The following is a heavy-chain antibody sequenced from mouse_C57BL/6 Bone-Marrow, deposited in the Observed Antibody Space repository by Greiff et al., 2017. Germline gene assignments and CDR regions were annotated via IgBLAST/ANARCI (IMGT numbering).Heavy chain of an antibody. CDR1: GYTFTSYW. V-gene: IGHV1-69*01. D-gene: IGHD1-1*01. CDR3: ARSPITTVVEDWYFDV. Sequence: QVQLQQSGAELVMPGASVKLSCKASGYTFTSYWMHWVKQRPGQGLEWIGEIDPSDSYTNYNQKFKGKSTLTVDKSSSTAYMQLSSLTSEDSAVYYCARSPITTVVEDWYFDVWGTGTTVTVSS. CDR2: IDPSDSYT. J-gene: IGHJ1*03.